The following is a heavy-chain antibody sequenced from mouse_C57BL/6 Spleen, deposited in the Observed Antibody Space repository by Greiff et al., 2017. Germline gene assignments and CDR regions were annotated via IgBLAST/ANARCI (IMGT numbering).Heavy chain of an antibody. CDR2: IRSKSSNYAT. J-gene: IGHJ4*01. D-gene: IGHD4-1*01. CDR1: GFTFNTYA. CDR3: VREGDWDRYYAMDY. V-gene: IGHV10-3*01. Sequence: EVQVVESGGGLVQPKGSLKLSCAASGFTFNTYAMHWVRQAPGKGLEWVARIRSKSSNYATYYADSVKDRFTISRDDSQSMLYLQMNNLKTEDTAMYYCVREGDWDRYYAMDYWGQGTSVTVSS.